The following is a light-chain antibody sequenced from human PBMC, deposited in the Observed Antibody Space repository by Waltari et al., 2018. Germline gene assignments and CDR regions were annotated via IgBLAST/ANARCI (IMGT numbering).Light chain of an antibody. CDR3: TSWDDSLNAWV. CDR2: RNE. J-gene: IGLJ3*02. CDR1: GSNIGRNY. V-gene: IGLV1-47*01. Sequence: QSVLTQPPSASGTPGQTVRVSCSGSGSNIGRNYASWYQHVPGTAPQLLIYRNEQSPSGVPDRCSGPKSGTSASLAIMGLRSEYEADYFCTSWDDSLNAWVFGGGTKLTVL.